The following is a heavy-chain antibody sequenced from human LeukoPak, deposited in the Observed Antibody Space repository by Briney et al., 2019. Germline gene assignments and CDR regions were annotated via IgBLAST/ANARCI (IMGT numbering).Heavy chain of an antibody. CDR3: ARGPETASYYDTSGYPYHFDF. D-gene: IGHD3-22*01. CDR1: GGTSSTYA. J-gene: IGHJ4*02. V-gene: IGHV1-69*13. CDR2: IIPIFGIP. Sequence: SVKVSCKASGGTSSTYAISWVRQAPGQGLEWMGGIIPIFGIPNYAQRFQGRVTITADESTSTAYMALSSLRSEDTALYFCARGPETASYYDTSGYPYHFDFWGQGTLVTLSS.